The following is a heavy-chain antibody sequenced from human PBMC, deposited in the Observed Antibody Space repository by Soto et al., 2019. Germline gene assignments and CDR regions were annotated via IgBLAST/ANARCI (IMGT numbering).Heavy chain of an antibody. CDR2: ISSSGDSR. CDR1: GFTFNSCA. Sequence: EVQMLESGGGLVQPGGSLRLSCAASGFTFNSCATSWVRQAPGKGLEWVAAISSSGDSRYYADSVNGRFTISRDNSKNTLYLQMNSLRAEDSAIYYCAKDKPLPHDVFDIWGQGTMVTVSS. J-gene: IGHJ3*02. CDR3: AKDKPLPHDVFDI. V-gene: IGHV3-23*01.